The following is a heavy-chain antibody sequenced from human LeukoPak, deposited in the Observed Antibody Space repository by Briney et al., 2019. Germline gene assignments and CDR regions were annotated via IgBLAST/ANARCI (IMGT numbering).Heavy chain of an antibody. J-gene: IGHJ4*02. CDR2: IYYSGST. CDR3: ARLSPIYDILTAVRDY. D-gene: IGHD3-9*01. CDR1: GGSISSSSYY. V-gene: IGHV4-39*07. Sequence: PSETLSLTCTVSGGSISSSSYYWGWIRQPPGKGLEWIGSIYYSGSTYYNPSLKSRVTISVDTSKNQFSLKLSSVTAADTAVYYCARLSPIYDILTAVRDYWGQGTLVTVSS.